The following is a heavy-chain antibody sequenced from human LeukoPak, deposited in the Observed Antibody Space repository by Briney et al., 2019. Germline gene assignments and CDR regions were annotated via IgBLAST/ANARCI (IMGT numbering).Heavy chain of an antibody. Sequence: SVKVSCKASGGTFSSYAISWVRQAPGQGLEWLGGIIPMFDTTHYAQKFQGRVTFTADKSTNTAYMDLSSLRSEDTAVYFCASERRCGGDCYSADYWGQGTLVTVSS. CDR1: GGTFSSYA. J-gene: IGHJ4*02. V-gene: IGHV1-69*06. CDR3: ASERRCGGDCYSADY. CDR2: IIPMFDTT. D-gene: IGHD2-21*02.